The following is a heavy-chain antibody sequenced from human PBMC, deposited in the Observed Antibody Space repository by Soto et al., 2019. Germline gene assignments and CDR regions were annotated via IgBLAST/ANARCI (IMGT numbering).Heavy chain of an antibody. CDR2: IIPIFGTA. D-gene: IGHD3-22*01. Sequence: SVKVSCKASGGTFSSYAISWVRQAPGQGLEWMGGIIPIFGTANYAQKFQVRVTITADESTSTAYMELSSLRSEDTAVYYCARGRDYYDSSGYYSYNWFDPWGQGTLVTVSS. CDR1: GGTFSSYA. J-gene: IGHJ5*02. V-gene: IGHV1-69*13. CDR3: ARGRDYYDSSGYYSYNWFDP.